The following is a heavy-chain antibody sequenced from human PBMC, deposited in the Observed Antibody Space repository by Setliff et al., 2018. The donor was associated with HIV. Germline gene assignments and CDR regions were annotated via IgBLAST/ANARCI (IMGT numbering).Heavy chain of an antibody. J-gene: IGHJ3*02. Sequence: GGSLRLSCVASGFTFSVSGMHWVRQAPGKGLEWVTYIEYDESNKRYADNVKGRFTISRDNSKNTLYLQMNSLRLEDTALYYCVKGGMTNAAFNIWGPGTMVTVSS. V-gene: IGHV3-30*02. CDR1: GFTFSVSG. CDR2: IEYDESNK. D-gene: IGHD3-16*01. CDR3: VKGGMTNAAFNI.